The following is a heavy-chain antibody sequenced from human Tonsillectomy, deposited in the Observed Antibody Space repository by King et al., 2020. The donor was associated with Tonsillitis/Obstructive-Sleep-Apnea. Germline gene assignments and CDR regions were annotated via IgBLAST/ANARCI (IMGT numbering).Heavy chain of an antibody. D-gene: IGHD2-2*01. CDR3: AKDQYCSSTSCHPHAFDI. Sequence: VQLVESGGGLVQPGGSLRLSCAASGFTFSSDAMSWVRQAPGKGLEWVSAISGRGGSTYYADSVKGRFTISRDNSKNTLYLQMNSLRAEDTAVYYCAKDQYCSSTSCHPHAFDIWGQGTMVTVSS. V-gene: IGHV3-23*04. CDR1: GFTFSSDA. J-gene: IGHJ3*02. CDR2: ISGRGGST.